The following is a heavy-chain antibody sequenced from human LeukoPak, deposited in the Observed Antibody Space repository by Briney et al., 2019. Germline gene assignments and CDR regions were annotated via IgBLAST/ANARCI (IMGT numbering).Heavy chain of an antibody. J-gene: IGHJ4*02. CDR3: ARGRATWDY. V-gene: IGHV3-7*01. D-gene: IGHD1-26*01. Sequence: GGSLRLSCGASGFTFSNYLMSWVRQAPGKGLEWVASIKLGGSEKTYVDSAKGRFTISRDNAKSSLYLQMSSLRAEDTAVYFCARGRATWDYWGQGSLVTVSS. CDR2: IKLGGSEK. CDR1: GFTFSNYL.